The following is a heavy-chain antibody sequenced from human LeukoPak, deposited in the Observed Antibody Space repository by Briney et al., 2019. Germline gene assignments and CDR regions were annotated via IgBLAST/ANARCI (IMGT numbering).Heavy chain of an antibody. CDR2: IYTSGST. J-gene: IGHJ4*02. Sequence: SETLSLTCTVSGGSISCYYWSWIRQPAGKGLEWIGRIYTSGSTNYNPSLKSRVTMSVYTSKDQFSLKLSSVTAADTAVYYCARKTDTAMDYWGQGTLVTVSS. CDR1: GGSISCYY. CDR3: ARKTDTAMDY. D-gene: IGHD5-18*01. V-gene: IGHV4-4*07.